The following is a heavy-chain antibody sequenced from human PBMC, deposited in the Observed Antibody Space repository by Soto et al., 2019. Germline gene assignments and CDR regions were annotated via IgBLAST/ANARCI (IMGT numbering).Heavy chain of an antibody. Sequence: PWGSLRLSCAASVFTFNKAWMSWGRQAPGKGLEWVGRIKSKTDGGTTDYAAPVKGRFTISRDDSKNTLYLQMNSLKTEDTAVYYAYYEAAFDIWGQGKMVTVSS. V-gene: IGHV3-15*01. CDR1: VFTFNKAW. CDR2: IKSKTDGGTT. CDR3: YYEAAFDI. D-gene: IGHD3-22*01. J-gene: IGHJ3*02.